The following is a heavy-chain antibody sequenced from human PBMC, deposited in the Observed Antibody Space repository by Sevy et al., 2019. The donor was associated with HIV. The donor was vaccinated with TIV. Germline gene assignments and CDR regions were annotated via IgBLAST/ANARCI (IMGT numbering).Heavy chain of an antibody. D-gene: IGHD5-12*01. J-gene: IGHJ5*02. CDR1: YGPISAYY. V-gene: IGHV4-59*01. Sequence: SETLSLTCSVSYGPISAYYWNWIRQSPGKGLEWIGYIHYSGSTNYNPSFKSRVTMSLDTSKNQFSLRLNSVTAADTALYYCARAPPVRSGDDSLNWFDPWGRGTLVTVSS. CDR2: IHYSGST. CDR3: ARAPPVRSGDDSLNWFDP.